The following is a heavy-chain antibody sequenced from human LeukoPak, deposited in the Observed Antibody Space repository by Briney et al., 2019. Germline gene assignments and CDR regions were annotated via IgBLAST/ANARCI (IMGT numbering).Heavy chain of an antibody. CDR2: INPNSGGT. CDR3: ARALPIAAAAYFDY. J-gene: IGHJ4*02. CDR1: GYTFTSYY. Sequence: ASVKVSCKASGYTFTSYYMHWVRQAPGQGLEWMGWINPNSGGTNYAQKFQGRVTMTRDTSISTAYMELSRLRSDDTAVYYCARALPIAAAAYFDYWGQGTLVTVSS. V-gene: IGHV1-2*02. D-gene: IGHD6-13*01.